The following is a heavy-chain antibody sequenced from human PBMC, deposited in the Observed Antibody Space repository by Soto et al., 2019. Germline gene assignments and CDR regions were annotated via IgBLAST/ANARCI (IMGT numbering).Heavy chain of an antibody. J-gene: IGHJ4*02. D-gene: IGHD2-8*01. Sequence: GGSLRLSCAVSGFTVSSNYMNWVRQAPGKGLEWVSVIYSGGTTDYADSVKGRFTISRDSSKNTLYLQMNSLRAEDTAAYYCARGLSLSEWWFDYWGQGTLVTVSS. CDR3: ARGLSLSEWWFDY. V-gene: IGHV3-53*01. CDR1: GFTVSSNY. CDR2: IYSGGTT.